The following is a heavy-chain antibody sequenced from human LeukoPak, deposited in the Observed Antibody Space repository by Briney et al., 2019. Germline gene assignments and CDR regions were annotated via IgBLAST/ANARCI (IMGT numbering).Heavy chain of an antibody. CDR3: ARWSRSCSSTSCLFDY. CDR1: GFTFSGYA. CDR2: VSGSGDNT. Sequence: GGSLRLSCAASGFTFSGYAMNWVRQAPGKGLEWVLGVSGSGDNTYYADSVKGRFTISRDNSKKTLYLQMNSLRADDTAVYYCARWSRSCSSTSCLFDYWGQGTLVTVSS. D-gene: IGHD2-2*01. V-gene: IGHV3-23*01. J-gene: IGHJ4*02.